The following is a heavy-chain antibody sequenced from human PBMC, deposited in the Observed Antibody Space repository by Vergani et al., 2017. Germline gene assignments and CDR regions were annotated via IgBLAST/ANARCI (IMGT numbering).Heavy chain of an antibody. CDR2: INAGGDRT. CDR1: GFTFSDYG. D-gene: IGHD5-12*01. Sequence: EVQLLESGGGLIQPGGSLRLSCAASGFTFSDYGMTWVRQAPGRGLEWVSAINAGGDRTFYAESVKGRFITSRDNFKNTLYLQMTSLRAEDTATYYCVKKWLTNEDVDSWGQGTLVTVSS. J-gene: IGHJ4*02. V-gene: IGHV3-23*01. CDR3: VKKWLTNEDVDS.